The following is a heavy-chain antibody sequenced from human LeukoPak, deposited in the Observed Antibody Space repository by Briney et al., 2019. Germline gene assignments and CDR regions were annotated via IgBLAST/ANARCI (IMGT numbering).Heavy chain of an antibody. D-gene: IGHD3-10*01. Sequence: GGSLRLSCAASGFTFSSYGMHWVRQAPGKGLEWLAVISYDGSNKYYADSVKGRFTISRDNSKNTLYLQMNSLRAEDTAVYYCAKEVRRAYYGSGRRLDYWGQGTLVTVSS. CDR1: GFTFSSYG. CDR2: ISYDGSNK. J-gene: IGHJ4*02. CDR3: AKEVRRAYYGSGRRLDY. V-gene: IGHV3-30*18.